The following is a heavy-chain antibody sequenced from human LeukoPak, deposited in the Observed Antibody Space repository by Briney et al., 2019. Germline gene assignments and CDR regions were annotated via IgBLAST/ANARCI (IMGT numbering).Heavy chain of an antibody. J-gene: IGHJ4*02. CDR2: IIPIFGTA. CDR1: GGTFSSYA. CDR3: ASSPDHRSSWYGPFDY. V-gene: IGHV1-69*05. D-gene: IGHD6-13*01. Sequence: SVKVSCKASGGTFSSYAISWVRQAPGQGLEWMGGIIPIFGTANYAQKFQGRVTITTDESTSTAYMELSSLRSEDTAVYYCASSPDHRSSWYGPFDYWGQGTLVTVSS.